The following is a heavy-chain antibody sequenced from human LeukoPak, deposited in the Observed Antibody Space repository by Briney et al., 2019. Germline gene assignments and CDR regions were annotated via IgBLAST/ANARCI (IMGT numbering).Heavy chain of an antibody. D-gene: IGHD2-2*01. CDR1: GFTFSSYA. J-gene: IGHJ4*02. V-gene: IGHV3-23*01. Sequence: GGSLRLSCAASGFTFSSYAMTWVRQAPGKGLEWVSGISGSGGSTYYADSVKGRFTISRDNSKNTLYLQMNSLTAEDTAVYYCVKLNHIVVVPAAVVFDYWGQGTLVTVSS. CDR2: ISGSGGST. CDR3: VKLNHIVVVPAAVVFDY.